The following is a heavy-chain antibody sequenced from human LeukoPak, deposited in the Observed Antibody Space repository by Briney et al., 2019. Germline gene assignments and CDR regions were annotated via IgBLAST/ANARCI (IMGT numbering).Heavy chain of an antibody. D-gene: IGHD2-15*01. CDR3: TTRRQDGW. V-gene: IGHV3-15*01. CDR1: GFTFSDAW. J-gene: IGHJ4*02. CDR2: IKSKSDGGTI. Sequence: GGSLRLSCVGSGFTFSDAWMSWVRQAPGKGLEWVGRIKSKSDGGTIHYAAPVKGRFTISRDDSRNTLYLQMNSLKTEDTAVYYCTTRRQDGWWGQGTLVTVS.